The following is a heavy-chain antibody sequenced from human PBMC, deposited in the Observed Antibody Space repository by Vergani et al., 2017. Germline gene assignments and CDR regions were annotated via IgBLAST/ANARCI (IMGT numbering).Heavy chain of an antibody. Sequence: QLQLQESGPGLVKPSETLSLTCTVSGGSISSSSYYWGWIRQPPGKGLEWIGSIYYSGSTYYKPSLKSRVTISVDTSKNQFSLKLSSVTAADTAVYYCARLAELNWFDPWGQGTLVTVSS. CDR1: GGSISSSSYY. J-gene: IGHJ5*02. D-gene: IGHD1-7*01. V-gene: IGHV4-39*01. CDR3: ARLAELNWFDP. CDR2: IYYSGST.